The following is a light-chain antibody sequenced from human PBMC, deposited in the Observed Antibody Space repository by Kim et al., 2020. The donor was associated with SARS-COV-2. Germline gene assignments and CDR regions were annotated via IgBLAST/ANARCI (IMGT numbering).Light chain of an antibody. V-gene: IGLV1-51*01. CDR3: GTWDSSLSANV. Sequence: QSVLTQPPSVSAAPGQKVTISCSGSSSNTGNNYISWYQQFPGTAPKLLIFDNDKRPSEIPDRISGSKSGTSATLGITGLQTGDEADYYCGTWDSSLSANVFGTGTKVTVL. CDR2: DND. J-gene: IGLJ1*01. CDR1: SSNTGNNY.